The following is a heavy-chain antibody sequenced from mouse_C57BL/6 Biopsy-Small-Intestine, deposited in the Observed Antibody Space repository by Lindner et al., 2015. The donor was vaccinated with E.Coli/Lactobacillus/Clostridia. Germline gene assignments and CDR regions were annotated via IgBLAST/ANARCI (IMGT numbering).Heavy chain of an antibody. CDR2: IIPALNIA. CDR3: AISVAARPSSMDV. J-gene: IGHJ1*01. V-gene: IGHV1-74*01. CDR1: GGTFTTYA. Sequence: SVKVSCKVSGGTFTTYAINWVRQAPGQGLEWTRRIIPALNIANYAQKFHGRVTITADTSTNTAYMEFNNLRSDDTAVYYCAISVAARPSSMDVWGQGTTVTVSS. D-gene: IGHD6-2*01.